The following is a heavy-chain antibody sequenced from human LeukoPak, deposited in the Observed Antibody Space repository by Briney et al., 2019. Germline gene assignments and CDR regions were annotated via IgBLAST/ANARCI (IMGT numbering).Heavy chain of an antibody. CDR3: ATRDGP. CDR1: GFTFSSYG. CDR2: IYSGGST. Sequence: TGGSLRLSCAASGFTFSSYGMHWVRQAPGKGLEWVSVIYSGGSTYYADSVKGRFTISRDNSKNTLYLQMNSLRAEDTAVYYCATRDGPWGQGTLVTVSS. V-gene: IGHV3-66*01. J-gene: IGHJ5*02.